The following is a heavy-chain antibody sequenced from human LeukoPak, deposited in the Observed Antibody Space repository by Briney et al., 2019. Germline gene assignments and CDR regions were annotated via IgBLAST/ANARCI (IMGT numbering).Heavy chain of an antibody. V-gene: IGHV1-18*01. CDR2: ISAYNGNT. Sequence: ASVKVSCKASGYTFTSYGISWVRQAPGQGLEWMGWISAYNGNTNYAQKFQGRVTITRNTSISTPYMELSSLRSEDTAVYYCARGRRYCSSTSCYYMDVWGKGTTVTVSS. J-gene: IGHJ6*03. D-gene: IGHD2-2*01. CDR3: ARGRRYCSSTSCYYMDV. CDR1: GYTFTSYG.